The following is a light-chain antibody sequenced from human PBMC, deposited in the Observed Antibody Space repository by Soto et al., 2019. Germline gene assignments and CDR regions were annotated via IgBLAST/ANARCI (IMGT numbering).Light chain of an antibody. CDR2: GAS. J-gene: IGKJ5*01. CDR1: QSVSSSY. V-gene: IGKV3-20*01. CDR3: QQYGSSPIT. Sequence: EIVLTQSPGTLSLSPGERATLSCRASQSVSSSYLAWYQQKPGQAPRLLIYGASSRATGIPDRFSGSGSGTDVTLTISRLEPQDFGVYYCQQYGSSPITFGQETRLSIK.